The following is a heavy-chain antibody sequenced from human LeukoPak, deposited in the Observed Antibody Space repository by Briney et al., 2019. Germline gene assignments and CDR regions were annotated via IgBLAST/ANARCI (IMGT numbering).Heavy chain of an antibody. J-gene: IGHJ4*02. CDR1: GFTFSSYA. CDR3: VKSAIAPTNKVVVPAAIFY. D-gene: IGHD2-2*01. V-gene: IGHV3-23*01. CDR2: ISGSDGRS. Sequence: SCKASGFTFSSYAMSWVRQAPGKGLEWVSGISGSDGRSYYADSVKGRFTISRDSSKNTLYLQMNSLRAEDTAVYYCVKSAIAPTNKVVVPAAIFYWGQGTLVTVSS.